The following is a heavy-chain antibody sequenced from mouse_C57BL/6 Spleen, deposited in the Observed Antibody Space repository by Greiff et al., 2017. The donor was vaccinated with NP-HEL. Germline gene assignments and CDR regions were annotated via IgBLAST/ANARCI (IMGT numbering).Heavy chain of an antibody. CDR2: IYPGDGDT. V-gene: IGHV1-80*01. Sequence: VQLQQSGAELVKPGASVKISCKASGYAFSSYWMNWVKQRPGKGLEWIGQIYPGDGDTNYNGKFKGKATLTADKSSSTAYMQLSSLTSEDSAVYFCARGGNWGYAMDYWGQGTSVTVSS. J-gene: IGHJ4*01. D-gene: IGHD4-1*02. CDR3: ARGGNWGYAMDY. CDR1: GYAFSSYW.